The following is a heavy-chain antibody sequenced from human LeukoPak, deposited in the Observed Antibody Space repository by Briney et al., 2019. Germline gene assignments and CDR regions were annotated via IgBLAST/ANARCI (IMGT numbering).Heavy chain of an antibody. D-gene: IGHD3-16*01. CDR3: VRKNRVWEDHPGDYLDY. V-gene: IGHV3-48*03. J-gene: IGHJ4*02. Sequence: PGGSLRLSCEASGFSYRSYEMNWVRQAPGRGLEWVSSVCSSGVFLEYADSVRARFTISRDDAKTSLYLQMKSLRAEDTAVYYCVRKNRVWEDHPGDYLDYWGQGTLVTVSS. CDR2: VCSSGVFL. CDR1: GFSYRSYE.